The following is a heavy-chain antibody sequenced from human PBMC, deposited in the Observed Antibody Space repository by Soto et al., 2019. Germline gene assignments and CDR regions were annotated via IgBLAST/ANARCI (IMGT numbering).Heavy chain of an antibody. V-gene: IGHV1-46*01. D-gene: IGHD1-26*01. CDR1: GYTFTSYY. CDR3: AREASLRPNSYYYYGMDV. Sequence: GASVKVSCKASGYTFTSYYMHWVRQAPGQGLEWMGIINPSGGSTSYAQKFQGRVTMTRDTSTSTVYMELSSLRSEDTAVYYCAREASLRPNSYYYYGMDVWGQGTTVTVSS. J-gene: IGHJ6*02. CDR2: INPSGGST.